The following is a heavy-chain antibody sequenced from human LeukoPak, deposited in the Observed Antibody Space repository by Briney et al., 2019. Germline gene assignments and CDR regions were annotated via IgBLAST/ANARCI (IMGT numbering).Heavy chain of an antibody. Sequence: GASVKVSCKASGGTFSSYAISWVRQAPGQGLEWMGGIIPIFGTANYAQKFQGRVTITADESTSTAYMELSSLRSEGTAVYYCARARSSSSAFVYSWFDPWGQGTLVTVSS. J-gene: IGHJ5*02. D-gene: IGHD6-6*01. V-gene: IGHV1-69*13. CDR2: IIPIFGTA. CDR1: GGTFSSYA. CDR3: ARARSSSSAFVYSWFDP.